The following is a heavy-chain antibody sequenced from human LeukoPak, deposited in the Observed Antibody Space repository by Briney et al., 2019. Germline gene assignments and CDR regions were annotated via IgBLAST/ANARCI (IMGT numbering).Heavy chain of an antibody. CDR3: ARRYSYGYTFDY. CDR2: IYYSGST. CDR1: GYSISSGYY. Sequence: SETLSLTCTVSGYSISSGYYWGWIRQPPGKGLEWIGSIYYSGSTYYNPSLKSRVTISVDTSKNQFSLKLSSVTAADTAVYYCARRYSYGYTFDYWGQGTLVTVSS. V-gene: IGHV4-38-2*02. J-gene: IGHJ4*02. D-gene: IGHD5-18*01.